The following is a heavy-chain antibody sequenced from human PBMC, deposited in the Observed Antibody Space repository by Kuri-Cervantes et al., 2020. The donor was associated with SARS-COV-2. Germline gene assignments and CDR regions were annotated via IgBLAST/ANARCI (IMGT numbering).Heavy chain of an antibody. CDR1: GGSISSYY. J-gene: IGHJ4*02. CDR2: IYYRGST. Sequence: SETLSLTCTVSGGSISSYYWSWIRQPPGKGLEWIGYIYYRGSTNYNPSLKSRVTISVDTSKNQFSLKLSSVTAADTAVYYCARAPLHYDFWSGGFDYWDQGTLVTVSS. D-gene: IGHD3-3*01. CDR3: ARAPLHYDFWSGGFDY. V-gene: IGHV4-59*08.